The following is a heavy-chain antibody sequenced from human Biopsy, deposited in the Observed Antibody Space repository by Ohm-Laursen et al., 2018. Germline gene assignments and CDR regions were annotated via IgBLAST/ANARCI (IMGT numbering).Heavy chain of an antibody. Sequence: TLSLTCTVSGGSFTGHYWTWIRQPPGKGLEWIGHISYTGYTSYKSSLKSRVTISLDTSRKHFSLRLTSLAAADTAVYYCARGSNEYGGLYFPHWGQGTLVTVSS. J-gene: IGHJ1*01. V-gene: IGHV4-59*11. CDR1: GGSFTGHY. D-gene: IGHD4-23*01. CDR3: ARGSNEYGGLYFPH. CDR2: ISYTGYT.